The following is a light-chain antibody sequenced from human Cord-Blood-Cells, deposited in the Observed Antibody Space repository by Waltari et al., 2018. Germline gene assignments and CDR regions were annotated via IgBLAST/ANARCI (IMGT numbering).Light chain of an antibody. J-gene: IGKJ4*01. Sequence: DIQMTQSPSSVSASVGDRVTITCRASQGISSWFAWYQQKPGKAPKLLIYAACCLQSGVPSMFSRSGSGTDFTLTISSLQPEDFATYYCQQANSFPPTFGGGTKVEIK. CDR3: QQANSFPPT. V-gene: IGKV1D-12*01. CDR1: QGISSW. CDR2: AAC.